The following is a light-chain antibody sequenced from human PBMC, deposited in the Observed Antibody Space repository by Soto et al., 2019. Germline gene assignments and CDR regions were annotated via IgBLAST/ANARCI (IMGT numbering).Light chain of an antibody. CDR1: QRVSTN. J-gene: IGKJ4*01. CDR3: HQYNNWPPS. CDR2: RAS. V-gene: IGKV3-15*01. Sequence: ETVMTQSPATLSVSPGERATLSCGASQRVSTNLAWYQQKPGQSPRLLIYRASTRATDIPARFSGSGSGTEFTLTISSLQSEDFAVYYCHQYNNWPPSFGGGTKVEIK.